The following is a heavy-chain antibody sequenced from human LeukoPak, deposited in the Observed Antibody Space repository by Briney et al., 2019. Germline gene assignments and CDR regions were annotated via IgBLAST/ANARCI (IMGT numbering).Heavy chain of an antibody. Sequence: GGPLSPPCQAPESPFRSYGSPWVRQPQGKGLKWVPVISYDGSNKYYADSVKGRFTISRDNSKNTLYLQMNSLRAEDTAVYYCAKGGVMITFGGLDYWGQGTLVTVSS. CDR1: ESPFRSYG. CDR3: AKGGVMITFGGLDY. D-gene: IGHD3-16*01. V-gene: IGHV3-30*18. CDR2: ISYDGSNK. J-gene: IGHJ4*02.